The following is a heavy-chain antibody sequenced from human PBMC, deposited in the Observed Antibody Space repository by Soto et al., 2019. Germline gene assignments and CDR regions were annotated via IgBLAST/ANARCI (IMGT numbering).Heavy chain of an antibody. V-gene: IGHV3-23*01. D-gene: IGHD3-22*01. CDR3: AKDSSAYYYDSSGYYYFDY. J-gene: IGHJ4*02. Sequence: LRLSCAASGFTFSSYAMSWVRQAPGKGLEWVSAISGSGGSTYYADSVKGRFTISRDNSKNTLYLQMNSLRAEDTAVYYCAKDSSAYYYDSSGYYYFDYWGQGTLVTVSS. CDR2: ISGSGGST. CDR1: GFTFSSYA.